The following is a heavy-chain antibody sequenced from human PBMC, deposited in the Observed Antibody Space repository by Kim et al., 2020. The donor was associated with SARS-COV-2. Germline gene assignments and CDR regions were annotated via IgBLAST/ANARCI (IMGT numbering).Heavy chain of an antibody. CDR3: ARQKRTDGQNWFDP. D-gene: IGHD6-25*01. Sequence: NPSLKSRVTISVDTSKNQFSLKLSSVTAADTAVYYCARQKRTDGQNWFDPWGQGTLVTVSS. V-gene: IGHV4-59*08. J-gene: IGHJ5*02.